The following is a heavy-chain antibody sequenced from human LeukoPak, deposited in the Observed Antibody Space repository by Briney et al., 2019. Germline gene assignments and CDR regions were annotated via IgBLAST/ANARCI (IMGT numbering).Heavy chain of an antibody. D-gene: IGHD3-22*01. CDR1: GGSISSYY. Sequence: SETLSLTCTVSGGSISSYYWSWIRQPPGKGLEWIGNIYDSGSTNYSPSLKSRVSISMDTSKNHFSLEITSVTAADTAVYYCARGSRVYDRSGFHTWHDNWGHGTLVTVSS. V-gene: IGHV4-59*01. J-gene: IGHJ4*03. CDR2: IYDSGST. CDR3: ARGSRVYDRSGFHTWHDN.